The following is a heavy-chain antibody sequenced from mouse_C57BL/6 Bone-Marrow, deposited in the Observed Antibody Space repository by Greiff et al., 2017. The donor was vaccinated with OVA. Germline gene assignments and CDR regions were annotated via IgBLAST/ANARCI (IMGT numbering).Heavy chain of an antibody. V-gene: IGHV1-81*01. Sequence: QVHVKQSGAELARPGASVKLSCKASGYTFTSYGISWVKQRTGQGLEWIGEIYPRSGNTYYNEKFKGKATLTADKSSSTAYMELRSLTSEDSAVYFCARSSPYSYAMDYWGQGTSVTVSS. CDR3: ARSSPYSYAMDY. CDR1: GYTFTSYG. CDR2: IYPRSGNT. D-gene: IGHD2-10*01. J-gene: IGHJ4*01.